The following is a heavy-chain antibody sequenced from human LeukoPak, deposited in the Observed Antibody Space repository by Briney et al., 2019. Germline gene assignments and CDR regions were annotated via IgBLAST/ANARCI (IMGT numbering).Heavy chain of an antibody. CDR2: TYYSGST. D-gene: IGHD2-8*02. CDR3: ARATTAYCTGGICPNFDY. Sequence: SETLSLTCTVSGGSISSYYWSWIRQPPGKGLEWIGYTYYSGSTNYNPSLKSRVTISVDTSKNQFSLKLTSVTAADTALYYCARATTAYCTGGICPNFDYWGQGTLVTVSS. J-gene: IGHJ4*02. CDR1: GGSISSYY. V-gene: IGHV4-59*01.